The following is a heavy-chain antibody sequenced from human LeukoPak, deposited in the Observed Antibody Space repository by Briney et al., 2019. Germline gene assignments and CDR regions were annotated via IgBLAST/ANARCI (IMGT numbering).Heavy chain of an antibody. J-gene: IGHJ6*02. Sequence: GRSLRLSCAASGFTFDDYAMHWVRQAPGKGLEWVSGISWNSGSIGYADSVKGRFTISRDNAKNSLYLQMNSLRAEDTALYYCAKFGYYGSGSYSPDYGMDVWGQRTTVTVSS. CDR3: AKFGYYGSGSYSPDYGMDV. D-gene: IGHD3-10*01. V-gene: IGHV3-9*01. CDR2: ISWNSGSI. CDR1: GFTFDDYA.